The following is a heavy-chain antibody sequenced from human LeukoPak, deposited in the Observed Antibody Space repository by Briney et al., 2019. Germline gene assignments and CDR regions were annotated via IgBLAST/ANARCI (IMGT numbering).Heavy chain of an antibody. D-gene: IGHD3-10*01. Sequence: ASVKVSCKASGYTFTSYDINWVRQATGQGLEWMGWMNPNSGNTGYAQKFQGRVTITRNTSISTAYMELSSLRSEDTAVYYCARAGRVRGVIRYYYYYYMDVWGKGTTVTVSS. V-gene: IGHV1-8*03. CDR2: MNPNSGNT. CDR1: GYTFTSYD. J-gene: IGHJ6*03. CDR3: ARAGRVRGVIRYYYYYYMDV.